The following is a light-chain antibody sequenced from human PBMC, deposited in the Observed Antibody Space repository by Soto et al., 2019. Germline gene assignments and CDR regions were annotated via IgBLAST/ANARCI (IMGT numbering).Light chain of an antibody. V-gene: IGLV1-47*01. CDR2: RNN. CDR1: SSNIGRNY. CDR3: EAWDDSLSGYVV. J-gene: IGLJ2*01. Sequence: QSVLTQPPSASVTPGQRVTISCSGSSSNIGRNYVSWYQQLPGTAPQLLIYRNNQRPSGVPDRFSGSKSGTSASLAISGLRSEDEADYYCEAWDDSLSGYVVFGGGTKLTVL.